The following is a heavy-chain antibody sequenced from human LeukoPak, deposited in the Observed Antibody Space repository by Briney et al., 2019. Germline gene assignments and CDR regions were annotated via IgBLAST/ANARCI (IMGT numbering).Heavy chain of an antibody. CDR2: IKTDGSQI. J-gene: IGHJ4*02. V-gene: IGHV3-7*01. CDR3: ARLAIRGVIWGYYFDY. Sequence: GGSLRLSCVASGFTLSSYWMTWVRQAPGKGLEWVANIKTDGSQIYYVDSVKGRFTISRDNAKNSLYLQMNSLRAEDTAVYYCARLAIRGVIWGYYFDYWGQGTLVTVSS. CDR1: GFTLSSYW. D-gene: IGHD3-10*01.